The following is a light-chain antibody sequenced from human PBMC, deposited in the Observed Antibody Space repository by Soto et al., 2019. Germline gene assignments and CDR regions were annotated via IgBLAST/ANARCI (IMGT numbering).Light chain of an antibody. Sequence: QSVLTQPPSVSGAPGQRVTISCTGSNSNIGTTYDVHWYQQFPGTAPRLLIYGDNNRPSGVPDRFSGSKSGTSASLAITGLQVEDDADYYCQSSDSSLSGVLFGGGTKLTVL. CDR1: NSNIGTTYD. J-gene: IGLJ2*01. V-gene: IGLV1-40*01. CDR2: GDN. CDR3: QSSDSSLSGVL.